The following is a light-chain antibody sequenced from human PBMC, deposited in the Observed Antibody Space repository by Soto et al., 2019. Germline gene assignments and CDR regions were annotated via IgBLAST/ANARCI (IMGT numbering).Light chain of an antibody. V-gene: IGLV1-40*01. CDR3: QSYDSSLSGSRV. CDR1: SSNIGAGYD. Sequence: QSVPTQPPSVSGAPGQRVTISCTGSSSNIGAGYDVHWYQQLPGTAPKLLIYGNSNRPSGVPDRFSGSKSGTSASLAITGLQAEDEGDYYCQSYDSSLSGSRVFGTGTKLTVL. J-gene: IGLJ1*01. CDR2: GNS.